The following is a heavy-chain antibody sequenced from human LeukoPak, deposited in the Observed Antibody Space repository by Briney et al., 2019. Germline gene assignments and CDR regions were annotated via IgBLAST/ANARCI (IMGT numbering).Heavy chain of an antibody. Sequence: ASVEVSCKASGYTFTGYYMHWVRQAPGQGLEWVGRINPNSGGTNYAQKFQVRVTMTRDTSIVPAYLVLSRLTSEDTGVYYCVSDELWNGHYSVNYNYYGMDVWPQGTTATVSS. V-gene: IGHV1-2*05. D-gene: IGHD3-3*01. J-gene: IGHJ6*02. CDR3: VSDELWNGHYSVNYNYYGMDV. CDR2: INPNSGGT. CDR1: GYTFTGYY.